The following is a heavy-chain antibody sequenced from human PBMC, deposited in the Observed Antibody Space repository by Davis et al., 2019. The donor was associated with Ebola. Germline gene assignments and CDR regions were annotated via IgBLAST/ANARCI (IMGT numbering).Heavy chain of an antibody. J-gene: IGHJ4*02. CDR1: GYGFADYW. CDR3: ARQESLYGSSDY. D-gene: IGHD2/OR15-2a*01. Sequence: GESLKISCKGSGYGFADYWIAWVRQMPEKGLEWMGIIYSGDSDTRYSPSFQGQVTISVDRSISTAYLQWSSLKASDIAMYYCARQESLYGSSDYWGQGTLVTVSS. V-gene: IGHV5-51*01. CDR2: IYSGDSDT.